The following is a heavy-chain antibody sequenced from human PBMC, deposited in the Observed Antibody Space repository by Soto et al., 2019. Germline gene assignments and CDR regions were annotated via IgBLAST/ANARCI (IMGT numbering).Heavy chain of an antibody. CDR2: ISGHNGHT. V-gene: IGHV1-18*04. CDR1: GYKFNTFG. D-gene: IGHD3-22*01. Sequence: QVQLVQSGPEVKSPGASVRVSCNASGYKFNTFGISWVRQAPGQGLEWMGWISGHNGHTNYAQKFQARLTMTTDTSTSTAYMELTSLISDDTAVYYCARDHEFGSGYWPLGYWGQGTLVTVSS. CDR3: ARDHEFGSGYWPLGY. J-gene: IGHJ4*02.